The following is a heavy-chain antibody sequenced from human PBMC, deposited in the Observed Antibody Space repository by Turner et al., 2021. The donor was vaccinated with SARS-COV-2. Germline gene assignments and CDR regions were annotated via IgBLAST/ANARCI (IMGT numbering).Heavy chain of an antibody. CDR2: VYSGGST. CDR3: ARTLPYGDYHDY. J-gene: IGHJ4*02. D-gene: IGHD4-17*01. Sequence: EVQLVESGGGLVQPGGSLILSCAAAVFSVSSNYMCWVRQAPGKGLEWVSVVYSGGSTYYADSVKGRFTISRDNSKNTLYLQMNSLRAEDTAVYYCARTLPYGDYHDYWGQGTLVTVSS. V-gene: IGHV3-66*01. CDR1: VFSVSSNY.